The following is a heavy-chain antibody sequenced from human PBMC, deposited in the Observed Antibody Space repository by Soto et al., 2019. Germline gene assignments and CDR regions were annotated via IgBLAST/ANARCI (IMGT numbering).Heavy chain of an antibody. CDR3: ARGRKYYDFWSGYSHPRYYFNY. J-gene: IGHJ4*02. Sequence: SETLSLTCAVSGGSISSGGYSWSWIRQPPGKGLEWIGYIYHSGSTYYNPSLKSRVTISVDRSKNQFSLKLSSVTAADTAVYYCARGRKYYDFWSGYSHPRYYFNYWGQGTQVTVSS. D-gene: IGHD3-3*01. V-gene: IGHV4-30-2*01. CDR2: IYHSGST. CDR1: GGSISSGGYS.